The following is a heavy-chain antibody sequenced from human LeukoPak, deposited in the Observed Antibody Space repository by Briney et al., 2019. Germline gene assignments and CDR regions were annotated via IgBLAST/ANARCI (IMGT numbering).Heavy chain of an antibody. D-gene: IGHD1-14*01. J-gene: IGHJ4*02. V-gene: IGHV3-23*01. CDR2: ISGSGGST. Sequence: GGSLRLSCAASGFTVSSNEMSWVRQAPGKGLEWVSGISGSGGSTYYADSVKGRFTISRDNSKNTLYLQMKSLRAEDTAVYYCAKVLNRSPEDYWGQGTLVTVSS. CDR3: AKVLNRSPEDY. CDR1: GFTVSSNE.